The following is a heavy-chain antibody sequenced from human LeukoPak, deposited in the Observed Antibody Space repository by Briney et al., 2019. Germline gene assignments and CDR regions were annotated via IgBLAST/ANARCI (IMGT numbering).Heavy chain of an antibody. CDR1: GFTFSTYA. D-gene: IGHD3-16*01. J-gene: IGHJ4*02. CDR3: AKASNDYVWGSHFDY. Sequence: GGSLRLSCATSGFTFSTYAMSWVRQAPGKGLEWVSAISGSGGRTYYADSLKGRFTISRDNSKNTLYLQMNSLRAEDTAVYYCAKASNDYVWGSHFDYWGQGTLVTVSS. V-gene: IGHV3-23*01. CDR2: ISGSGGRT.